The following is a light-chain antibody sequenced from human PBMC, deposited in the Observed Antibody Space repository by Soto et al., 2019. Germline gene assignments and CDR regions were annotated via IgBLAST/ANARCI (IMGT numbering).Light chain of an antibody. J-gene: IGLJ1*01. CDR2: EVN. Sequence: QSVLTQPPSASGSPGQSVTISCAGTSSDVGGYNYVSWYQQHPGKAPKVMIYEVNKRPSGVPDRFSGSKSGNTASLTVSGLQAEDKADYYCSSYAGSAVYVFGAGTKLTVL. CDR3: SSYAGSAVYV. V-gene: IGLV2-8*01. CDR1: SSDVGGYNY.